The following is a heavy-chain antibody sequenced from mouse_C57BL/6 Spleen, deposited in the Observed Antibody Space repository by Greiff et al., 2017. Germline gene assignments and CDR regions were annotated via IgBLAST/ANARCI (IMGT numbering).Heavy chain of an antibody. Sequence: VQLQESGPELVKPGASVKISCKASGYAFSSSWMNWVKQRPGKGLEWIGRIYPGDGDTNYNGKFKGKATLTADKSSSTAYMQLSSLTSEDSAVYFCARPIYDGYPGAMDYWGQGTSVTVSS. V-gene: IGHV1-82*01. D-gene: IGHD2-3*01. CDR3: ARPIYDGYPGAMDY. CDR1: GYAFSSSW. CDR2: IYPGDGDT. J-gene: IGHJ4*01.